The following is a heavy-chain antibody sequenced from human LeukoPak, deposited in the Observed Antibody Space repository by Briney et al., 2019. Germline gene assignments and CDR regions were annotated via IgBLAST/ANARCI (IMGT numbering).Heavy chain of an antibody. J-gene: IGHJ4*02. CDR1: AGSISSSSYS. CDR3: ANGGIAARLYFDY. D-gene: IGHD6-6*01. V-gene: IGHV4-39*07. Sequence: SETLSLTCTVSAGSISSSSYSWGWIRQPPGKGLEWIGSIYYSGSTYFNPSLKSRVTISVDTSKNQFSLKLSSVTAADTAVYYCANGGIAARLYFDYWGQGTLVTVSS. CDR2: IYYSGST.